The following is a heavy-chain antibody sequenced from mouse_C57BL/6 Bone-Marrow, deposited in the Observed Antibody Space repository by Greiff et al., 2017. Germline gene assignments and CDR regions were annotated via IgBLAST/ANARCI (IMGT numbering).Heavy chain of an antibody. J-gene: IGHJ2*01. CDR2: ISPLAYSI. V-gene: IGHV5-15*01. CDR1: GFTFSDYG. CDR3: ASQGPYYFDY. Sequence: EVQRVESGGGLVQPGGSLKLSCAASGFTFSDYGMAWVRQAPRKGPEWVGFISPLAYSIYYADTVTGRFTISRGNAKNTLYLEMSSLRSEDTAMXYCASQGPYYFDYWGQGTTLTVSS.